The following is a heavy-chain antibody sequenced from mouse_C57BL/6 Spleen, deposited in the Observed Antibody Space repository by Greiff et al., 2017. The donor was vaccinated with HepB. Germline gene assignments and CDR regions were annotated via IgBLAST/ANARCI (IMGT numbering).Heavy chain of an antibody. CDR2: IYPGSGST. D-gene: IGHD1-1*01. Sequence: QVQLQQPGAELVKPGASVKMSCKASGYTFTSYWITWVKQRPGQGLEWIGDIYPGSGSTNYNEKFKSKATLTVDTSSSTAYMQLSSLTSEDSAVYYCARWGYGSSSRFDVWGTGTTVTVSS. J-gene: IGHJ1*03. CDR1: GYTFTSYW. CDR3: ARWGYGSSSRFDV. V-gene: IGHV1-55*01.